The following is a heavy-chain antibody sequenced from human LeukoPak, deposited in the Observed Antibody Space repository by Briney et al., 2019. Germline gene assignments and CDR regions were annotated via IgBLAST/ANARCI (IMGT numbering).Heavy chain of an antibody. CDR3: AREGFYYYGSGSFDYYMDV. CDR2: INPNSGGT. V-gene: IGHV1-2*02. CDR1: GYTFTGYY. Sequence: GASVKVSCKASGYTFTGYYMHWVRQAPGQGLEWMGWINPNSGGTNYAQKFQGRVTMTRDTSISTAYMELSRLRSDDTAVYYCAREGFYYYGSGSFDYYMDVWGKGTTVTVSS. J-gene: IGHJ6*03. D-gene: IGHD3-10*01.